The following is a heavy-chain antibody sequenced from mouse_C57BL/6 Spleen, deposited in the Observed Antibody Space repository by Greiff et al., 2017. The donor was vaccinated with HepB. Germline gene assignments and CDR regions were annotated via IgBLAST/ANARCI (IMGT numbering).Heavy chain of an antibody. CDR2: INPNDGGT. D-gene: IGHD2-1*01. Sequence: VQLQQSGPELVKPGASVKIPCKASGYTFTDYNMDWVKQSHGKSLEWIGDINPNDGGTIYNQKFKGKATLTVDKSSSTAYMELRSLTSEDTAVYYCARKIYYGNYWWYFDVWGTGTTVTVSS. V-gene: IGHV1-18*01. CDR3: ARKIYYGNYWWYFDV. CDR1: GYTFTDYN. J-gene: IGHJ1*03.